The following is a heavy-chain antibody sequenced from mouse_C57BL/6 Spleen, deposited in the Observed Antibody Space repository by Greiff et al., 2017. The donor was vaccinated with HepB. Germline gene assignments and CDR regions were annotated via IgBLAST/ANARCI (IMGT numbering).Heavy chain of an antibody. D-gene: IGHD2-1*01. CDR2: IHPNSGST. CDR1: GYTFTSYW. CDR3: ARSGGNYNYFDY. J-gene: IGHJ2*01. Sequence: QVQLQQPGAELVKPGASVKLSCKASGYTFTSYWMHWVKQRPGQGLEWIGMIHPNSGSTNYNEKFKSKATLTVDKSSSTAYMQLSSLTSEDSAVDYCARSGGNYNYFDYWGQGTTLTVSS. V-gene: IGHV1-64*01.